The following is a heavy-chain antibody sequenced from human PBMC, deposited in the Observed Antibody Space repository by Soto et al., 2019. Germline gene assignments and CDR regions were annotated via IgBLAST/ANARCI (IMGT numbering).Heavy chain of an antibody. CDR2: IYYSGST. CDR3: ARLDRGVIITLSFDI. Sequence: SETLSLTCTVSGGSISSYYWSWIRQPPGKGLEWIGYIYYSGSTNYNPSLKSRVTISVDTSKNQFSLKLSSVTAADTAVYYWARLDRGVIITLSFDIWGQGTMVTVSS. D-gene: IGHD3-10*01. J-gene: IGHJ3*02. CDR1: GGSISSYY. V-gene: IGHV4-59*01.